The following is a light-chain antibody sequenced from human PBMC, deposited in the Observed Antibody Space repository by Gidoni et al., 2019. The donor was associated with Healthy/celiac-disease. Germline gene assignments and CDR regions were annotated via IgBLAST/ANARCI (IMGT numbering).Light chain of an antibody. V-gene: IGKV1-33*01. CDR1: QDISNY. Sequence: DIKMTQSPSSLSASVGDRVTIDCQASQDISNYLHWYQQKPGKAPKRRIYDASNVETGVTARFSGSGSGTDFTFTISSLQPEYISTYYCQKGFTFGPGTKVDIK. J-gene: IGKJ3*01. CDR3: QKGFT. CDR2: DAS.